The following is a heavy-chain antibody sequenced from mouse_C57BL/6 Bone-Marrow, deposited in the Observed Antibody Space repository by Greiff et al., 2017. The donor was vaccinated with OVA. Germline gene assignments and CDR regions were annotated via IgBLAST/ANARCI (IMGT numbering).Heavy chain of an antibody. J-gene: IGHJ4*01. V-gene: IGHV5-6-4*01. D-gene: IGHD1-1*01. Sequence: EVQGVESGGGLVKPGGSLKLSCAASGFTFSSYTMSWVRQTLEKRLEWVATISSGGSYTYYPDSVKGRFTISRDNAKNTLYLQMSSLKSEDTAMYYCTRDYYGSSGPYYAMDYWGQGTSVTVSS. CDR2: ISSGGSYT. CDR1: GFTFSSYT. CDR3: TRDYYGSSGPYYAMDY.